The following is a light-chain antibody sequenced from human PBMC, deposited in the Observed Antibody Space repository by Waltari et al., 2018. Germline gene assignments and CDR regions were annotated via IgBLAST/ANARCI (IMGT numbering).Light chain of an antibody. Sequence: SYELTQPPSVSVSPGQTASITCSGDKLGDKYACWYQQKPGQSPVLVIYQDSKRPSGIPGRFPGSNSANTATLTISGTQAMDEADYYCQAWDSSTAVFGGGTKLTVL. J-gene: IGLJ2*01. CDR3: QAWDSSTAV. V-gene: IGLV3-1*01. CDR1: KLGDKY. CDR2: QDS.